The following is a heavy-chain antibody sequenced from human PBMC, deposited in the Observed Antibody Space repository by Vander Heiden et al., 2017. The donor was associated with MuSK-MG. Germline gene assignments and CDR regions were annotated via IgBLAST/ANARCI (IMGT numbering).Heavy chain of an antibody. Sequence: DVQLVESGGGVVQPGGSLRLPCAAPGFTGGGNYMSWVRQAPGKGLEWVSVIYSGGSTYYADSVKGRFTISRDNSKNTLYLQMNSLRAEDTAVYYCARDRPYCSGGSCYSGYWGQGTLVTVSS. CDR2: IYSGGST. V-gene: IGHV3-66*01. CDR3: ARDRPYCSGGSCYSGY. CDR1: GFTGGGNY. J-gene: IGHJ4*02. D-gene: IGHD2-15*01.